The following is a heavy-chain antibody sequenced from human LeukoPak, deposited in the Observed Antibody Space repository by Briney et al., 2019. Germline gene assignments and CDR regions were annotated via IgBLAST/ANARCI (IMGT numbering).Heavy chain of an antibody. V-gene: IGHV4-59*10. CDR1: GASITPYY. CDR3: ARGHRRGDYSDRYNFYDY. D-gene: IGHD4-17*01. J-gene: IGHJ4*02. Sequence: SSETLSLTCAVYGASITPYYWTWIRQPAGKTLEWIGRIHTTGNTNHNSSLKSRVTMSLDTSNNQFSLKLASVTDADTAVYYCARGHRRGDYSDRYNFYDYWGQGILVTVSS. CDR2: IHTTGNT.